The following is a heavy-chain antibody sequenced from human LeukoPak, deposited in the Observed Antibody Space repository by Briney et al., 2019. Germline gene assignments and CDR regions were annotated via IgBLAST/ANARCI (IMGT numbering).Heavy chain of an antibody. CDR2: IIPIFGTA. V-gene: IGHV1-69*05. Sequence: SVKVSCKASGGTFSSYAISWVRQAPGQGLEWMGGIIPIFGTANYAQKFQGRVTITTDESTSTAYMELSSLRSEDTAVYYCARSGLIRGVIITPFDYWGQGTLVTVSS. J-gene: IGHJ4*02. D-gene: IGHD3-10*01. CDR3: ARSGLIRGVIITPFDY. CDR1: GGTFSSYA.